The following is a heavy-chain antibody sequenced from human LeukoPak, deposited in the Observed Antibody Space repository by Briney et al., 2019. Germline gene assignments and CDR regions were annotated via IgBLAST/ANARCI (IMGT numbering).Heavy chain of an antibody. CDR2: IYYRGSA. Sequence: PWETLSLTCTVSGGSISSYYWSWFRQPPGKGLEWIGSIYYRGSANYNPSLRSRVTISVDMSKNQFSLKLRSVTAADSALYYCSRANYFDYWGQGILVIVSS. CDR3: SRANYFDY. CDR1: GGSISSYY. V-gene: IGHV4-59*01. J-gene: IGHJ4*02.